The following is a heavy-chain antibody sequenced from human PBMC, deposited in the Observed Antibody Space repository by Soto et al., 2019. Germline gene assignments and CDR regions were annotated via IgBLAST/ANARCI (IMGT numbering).Heavy chain of an antibody. Sequence: GGSLRLSCAASGLTFSDYYMSWIRQAPGKGLEWVSAISGSGGSTYYADSVKGRFTISRDNSKNTLYLQMNSLRAEDTAVYYCAKSPWVLTGYLDYFDYWGQGTLVTVSS. CDR2: ISGSGGST. D-gene: IGHD3-9*01. CDR1: GLTFSDYY. CDR3: AKSPWVLTGYLDYFDY. J-gene: IGHJ4*02. V-gene: IGHV3-23*01.